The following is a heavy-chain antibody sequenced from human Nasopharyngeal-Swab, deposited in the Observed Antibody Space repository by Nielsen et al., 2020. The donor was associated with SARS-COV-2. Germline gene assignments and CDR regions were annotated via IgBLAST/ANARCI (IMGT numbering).Heavy chain of an antibody. CDR3: ARHRYSSSWSWYFDY. D-gene: IGHD6-13*01. V-gene: IGHV4-39*01. J-gene: IGHJ4*02. CDR2: IYDSGGT. CDR1: GGSISSSSYY. Sequence: SETLSSTCTVSGGSISSSSYYWGWIRQPPGKGQEWIGRIYDSGGTYYNPPLKNRVTISVDTSKNQFSLKLSSVTAADTAVYYCARHRYSSSWSWYFDYWGQGTLVTVSS.